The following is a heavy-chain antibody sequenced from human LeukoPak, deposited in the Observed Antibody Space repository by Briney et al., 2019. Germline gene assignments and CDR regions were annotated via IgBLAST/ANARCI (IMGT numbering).Heavy chain of an antibody. J-gene: IGHJ5*02. Sequence: PSETLSLTCTVSGGSISSYYWSWIRQLPGKGLEWIGYIYYSGSTNYNPSLKSRVTISVDTSKNQFSLKLSSVTAADTAVYYCAREEIRSWFDPWGQGTPVAVSS. D-gene: IGHD5-24*01. CDR3: AREEIRSWFDP. CDR2: IYYSGST. CDR1: GGSISSYY. V-gene: IGHV4-59*01.